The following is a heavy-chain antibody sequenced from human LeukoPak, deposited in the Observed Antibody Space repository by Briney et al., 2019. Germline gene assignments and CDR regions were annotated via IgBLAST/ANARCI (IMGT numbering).Heavy chain of an antibody. CDR2: ISSSSSYI. D-gene: IGHD3-10*01. Sequence: PGVPLRLSCAPSGFTFSSCSMNWVRQAPGKGLEWVSSISSSSSYIYYADSVKGRFTISRDNAKNSLYLQMNSLRAEDTALYYCAKDIKRYYGSGGAFDIWGQGTMVTVSS. CDR3: AKDIKRYYGSGGAFDI. V-gene: IGHV3-21*04. CDR1: GFTFSSCS. J-gene: IGHJ3*02.